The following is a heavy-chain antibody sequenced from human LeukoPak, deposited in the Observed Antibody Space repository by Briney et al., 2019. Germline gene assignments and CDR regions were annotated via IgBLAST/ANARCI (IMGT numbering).Heavy chain of an antibody. J-gene: IGHJ3*02. V-gene: IGHV3-30*04. CDR1: GFNFSSYA. Sequence: GRSLRLSCAASGFNFSSYAMHWVRQAPGKGLEWVAVISYDGSNKYYADSVKGRFTISRDNSKNTLYLQMNSLRAEDTAVYYCARAKALDAFDIWGQGTMVTVSS. CDR3: ARAKALDAFDI. CDR2: ISYDGSNK.